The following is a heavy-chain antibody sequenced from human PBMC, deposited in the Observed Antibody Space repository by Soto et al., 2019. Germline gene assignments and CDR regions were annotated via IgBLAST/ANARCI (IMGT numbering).Heavy chain of an antibody. V-gene: IGHV3-33*01. CDR2: IWYDGSNK. CDR1: GFTFSSYG. J-gene: IGHJ6*03. Sequence: GGSLRLSCAASGFTFSSYGMHWVRQAPGKGLEWVAVIWYDGSNKYYADSVKGRFTISRDNSKNTLYLQMNSLRAEDTAVYYCARDNSSSSIAPYYYYYMDVWGKGTTVTVSS. D-gene: IGHD6-6*01. CDR3: ARDNSSSSIAPYYYYYMDV.